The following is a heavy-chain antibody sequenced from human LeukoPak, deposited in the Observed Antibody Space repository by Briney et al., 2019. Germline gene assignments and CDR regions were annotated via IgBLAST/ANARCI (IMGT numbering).Heavy chain of an antibody. V-gene: IGHV5-51*01. CDR2: IYPGDSDT. D-gene: IGHD2-15*01. CDR3: ARWGRRDYYFDY. Sequence: GESLKISCRGSGYSFTSYWTAWVRQMPGKGREWMGIIYPGDSDTRYSPSFQGQVTISADKSISTAYLQWSSLKASDTAMYYCARWGRRDYYFDYWGQGTLVTVSS. CDR1: GYSFTSYW. J-gene: IGHJ4*02.